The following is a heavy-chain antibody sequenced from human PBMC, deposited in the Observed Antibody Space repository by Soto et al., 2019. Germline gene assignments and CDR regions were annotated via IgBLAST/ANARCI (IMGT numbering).Heavy chain of an antibody. V-gene: IGHV4-39*01. Sequence: SETLSLTCTVSGGSISSSSYYWGWIRQPPGKGLEWIGSIYYSGSTYYNPSLKSRVTISVDTSKNQFSLKLSSVTAADTAVYYCASPLYSSGWYYFDYWGQGTLVTVSS. CDR1: GGSISSSSYY. J-gene: IGHJ4*02. CDR3: ASPLYSSGWYYFDY. D-gene: IGHD6-19*01. CDR2: IYYSGST.